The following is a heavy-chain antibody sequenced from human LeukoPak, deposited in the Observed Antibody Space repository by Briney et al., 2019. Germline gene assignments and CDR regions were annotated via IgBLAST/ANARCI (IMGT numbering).Heavy chain of an antibody. V-gene: IGHV4-34*01. Sequence: PSETLSLTCAVYGGSFSGYYWSWIRQPPGRGLEWIGEINHSGSTNYNPSLRSRVTISVDTSKNQFSLKLSSVTAADTAVYYCARRRVGALIWVYYFDYWGQGTLVTVSS. CDR2: INHSGST. CDR1: GGSFSGYY. D-gene: IGHD1-26*01. J-gene: IGHJ4*02. CDR3: ARRRVGALIWVYYFDY.